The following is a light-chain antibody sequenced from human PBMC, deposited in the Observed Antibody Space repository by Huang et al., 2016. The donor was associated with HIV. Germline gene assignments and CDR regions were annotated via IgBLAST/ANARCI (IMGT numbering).Light chain of an antibody. CDR3: QQYYRLPQT. V-gene: IGKV4-1*01. CDR2: WAS. J-gene: IGKJ1*01. CDR1: QSVLYSSNSKNY. Sequence: DIVMTQSPDSLTVSLGERATIKCRSSQSVLYSSNSKNYLAWFQQKPGRAPRLLRYWASARESGVPDRFSGSGSGTDFTLTIDRLEAEDAAIYYCQQYYRLPQTFGQGTRVEIK.